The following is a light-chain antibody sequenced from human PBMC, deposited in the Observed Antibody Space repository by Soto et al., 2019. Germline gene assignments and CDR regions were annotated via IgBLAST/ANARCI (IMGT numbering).Light chain of an antibody. CDR1: SSDVGGYNY. J-gene: IGLJ3*02. CDR3: SSYTSSITWV. Sequence: QLVLTQPASVSGSPGQSITISCTGTSSDVGGYNYVSWYQQHPGKAPKLMIYAVSDRPSGVSNRFSGSKSGNTASLTISGLQAEDEADYYCSSYTSSITWVFGGGTKLTVL. V-gene: IGLV2-14*01. CDR2: AVS.